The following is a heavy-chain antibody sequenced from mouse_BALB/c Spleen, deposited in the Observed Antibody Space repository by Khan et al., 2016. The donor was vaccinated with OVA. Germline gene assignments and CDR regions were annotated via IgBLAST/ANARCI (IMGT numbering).Heavy chain of an antibody. CDR3: ARIYSSDFDY. J-gene: IGHJ2*01. V-gene: IGHV1-20*02. CDR1: GYSFTGYF. CDR2: INPHIGET. Sequence: EVQLQESGPELVKPGASVKISCKASGYSFTGYFMHWVMQSHGKSLEWIGRINPHIGETFYNQKFKGKATLTVDESSSTAHMELRSLASEDSAVYFCARIYSSDFDYWGQGTTLTVSS. D-gene: IGHD1-1*01.